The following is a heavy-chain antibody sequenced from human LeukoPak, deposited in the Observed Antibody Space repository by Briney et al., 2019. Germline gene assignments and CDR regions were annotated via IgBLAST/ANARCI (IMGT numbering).Heavy chain of an antibody. CDR1: GYTFTSYY. V-gene: IGHV1-46*01. Sequence: ASVKVSCKASGYTFTSYYMHWVRQAPGQGLEWMEIINPSGGSTSYAQKFQGRVTMTRDTSTSTVYMELSSLRSEDTAVYYCARDQGQDDAFDIWGQGTMVTVSS. J-gene: IGHJ3*02. CDR3: ARDQGQDDAFDI. CDR2: INPSGGST.